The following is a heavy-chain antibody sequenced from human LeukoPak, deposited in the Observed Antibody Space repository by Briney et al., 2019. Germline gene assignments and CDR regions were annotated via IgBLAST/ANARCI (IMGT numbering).Heavy chain of an antibody. J-gene: IGHJ4*02. CDR3: AKSLGSADPLDY. V-gene: IGHV3-30*02. CDR2: IRYDGSNK. D-gene: IGHD6-13*01. Sequence: PGGSLRLSCAASGFTFSSYGMHWVRQAPGKGLEWVAFIRYDGSNKYYADSVKGRFTISRDNSKNTLYLQMNSLRAEDTAVYHCAKSLGSADPLDYWGQGTLVTVSS. CDR1: GFTFSSYG.